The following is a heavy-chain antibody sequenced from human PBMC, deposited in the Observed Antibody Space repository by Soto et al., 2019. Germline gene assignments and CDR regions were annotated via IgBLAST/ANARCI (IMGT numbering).Heavy chain of an antibody. D-gene: IGHD3-10*01. V-gene: IGHV3-21*01. Sequence: EVQLVESGGGLVKPGGSLRLSCAASGFTFSSYSMNWVRQAPGKGLEWVSSISSSSSYIYYADSVKGRFTISRDNAKNSLYLQMNSLRAEDTAVYYCARVAGANHYGSGSYLNTDYWGQGTLVTVSS. J-gene: IGHJ4*02. CDR2: ISSSSSYI. CDR3: ARVAGANHYGSGSYLNTDY. CDR1: GFTFSSYS.